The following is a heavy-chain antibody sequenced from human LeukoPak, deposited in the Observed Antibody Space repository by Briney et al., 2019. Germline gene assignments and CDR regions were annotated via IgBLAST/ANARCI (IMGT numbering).Heavy chain of an antibody. D-gene: IGHD2-8*01. V-gene: IGHV5-51*01. Sequence: GESLKISCKGSGYSFTSYWIGWVRQMPGKGLEWMGIIYPGDSDTRYSPSFQGQVTISADKSISTAYLQWSSLKASDTAMYYCARLLGCTNGVCYGIRAEYFQHWGQGTLVTVSS. J-gene: IGHJ1*01. CDR2: IYPGDSDT. CDR3: ARLLGCTNGVCYGIRAEYFQH. CDR1: GYSFTSYW.